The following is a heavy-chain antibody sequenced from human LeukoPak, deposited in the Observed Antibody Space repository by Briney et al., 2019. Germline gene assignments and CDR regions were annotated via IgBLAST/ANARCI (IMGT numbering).Heavy chain of an antibody. J-gene: IGHJ4*02. CDR3: ARDLRVVGATLIDY. CDR1: GYTFTSYG. Sequence: ASVKVSCKASGYTFTSYGISWVRQAPGQGLEWMGWISAYNGNTNYAQKFQGRVTMTTDTSTSTAYMELRSLRSDDTAVYHCARDLRVVGATLIDYWGQGTRVTVSS. CDR2: ISAYNGNT. V-gene: IGHV1-18*01. D-gene: IGHD1-26*01.